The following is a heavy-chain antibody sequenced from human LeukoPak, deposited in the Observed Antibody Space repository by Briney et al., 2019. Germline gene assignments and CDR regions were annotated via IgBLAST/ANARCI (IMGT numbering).Heavy chain of an antibody. V-gene: IGHV4-39*07. D-gene: IGHD3-10*01. CDR2: IYHSGST. Sequence: PSETLSLTCTVSGGSISSSSYYWGWIRQPPGKGLEWIGSIYHSGSTYYNPSLKSRVTISVDTSKNQFSLKLSSVTAADTAVYYCARDLKALWFGELSPTYYFDYWGQGTLVTVSS. J-gene: IGHJ4*02. CDR3: ARDLKALWFGELSPTYYFDY. CDR1: GGSISSSSYY.